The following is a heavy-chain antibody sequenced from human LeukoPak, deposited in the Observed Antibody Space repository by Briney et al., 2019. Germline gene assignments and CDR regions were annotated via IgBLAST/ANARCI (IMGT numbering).Heavy chain of an antibody. J-gene: IGHJ4*02. V-gene: IGHV3-74*01. CDR2: INTDGTVT. Sequence: GGSLRLSCAASGFTFSKYWMLWVRQAPGKGLESVSRINTDGTVTTYADSVKGRFTVSRDNADNTLFLQMNSVRDEDTAVYYWATKQWLAPPPDSWGQGTPVTVSS. CDR3: ATKQWLAPPPDS. D-gene: IGHD6-19*01. CDR1: GFTFSKYW.